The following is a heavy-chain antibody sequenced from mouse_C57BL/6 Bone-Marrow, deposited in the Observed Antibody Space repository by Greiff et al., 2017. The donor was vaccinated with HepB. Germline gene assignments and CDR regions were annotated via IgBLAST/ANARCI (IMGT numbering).Heavy chain of an antibody. CDR1: GFTFSSYA. J-gene: IGHJ3*01. V-gene: IGHV5S21*01. Sequence: EVKLVESGEGLVKPGGSLKLSCAASGFTFSSYAMSWVRQTPEKRLEWVAYISSGGDYIYYADTVTGRFTISRENAKNTLYLEMSSLRSEDTAMYYCARPAYYSNRWFAYWGQGTLVTVSA. D-gene: IGHD2-5*01. CDR3: ARPAYYSNRWFAY. CDR2: ISSGGDYI.